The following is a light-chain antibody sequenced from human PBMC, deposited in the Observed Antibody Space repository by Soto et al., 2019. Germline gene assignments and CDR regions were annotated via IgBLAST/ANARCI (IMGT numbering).Light chain of an antibody. CDR3: QQSYSSPPWT. V-gene: IGKV1-39*01. J-gene: IGKJ1*01. CDR2: RAS. CDR1: QSISTY. Sequence: DIQMTQSPSSLSASVGDRFTISFLASQSISTYLNWYQQKPGTAPRLLIYRASSVKSGVPPRFSGSGSGRDFTLTISSLRPDDIATYFCQQSYSSPPWTFGQGTKV.